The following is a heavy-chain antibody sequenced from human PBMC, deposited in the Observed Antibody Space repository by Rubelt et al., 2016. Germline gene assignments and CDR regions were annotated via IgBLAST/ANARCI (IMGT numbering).Heavy chain of an antibody. CDR3: AHRAAAGPFDY. J-gene: IGHJ4*02. CDR2: IYWDDDK. D-gene: IGHD6-13*01. Sequence: QPPGKALEWLALIYWDDDKRYSPSLKTRLTITKDTSKNQVVLIMTNMDPVDTTTYYCAHRAAAGPFDYWGQGTLVTVSS. V-gene: IGHV2-5*02.